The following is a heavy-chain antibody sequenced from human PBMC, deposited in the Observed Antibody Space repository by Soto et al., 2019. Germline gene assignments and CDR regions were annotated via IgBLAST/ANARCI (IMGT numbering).Heavy chain of an antibody. J-gene: IGHJ6*02. D-gene: IGHD2-15*01. V-gene: IGHV5-51*01. Sequence: GESLKISCKGSGYSFTSYWIGWVRQMPGKGLEWMGIIYPGDSDTRYSPSFQGQVTISADKSISTAYLQWSSLKASDTAMYYCAGARVGGRAYYYYGMDVWGQGTTVTVSS. CDR3: AGARVGGRAYYYYGMDV. CDR1: GYSFTSYW. CDR2: IYPGDSDT.